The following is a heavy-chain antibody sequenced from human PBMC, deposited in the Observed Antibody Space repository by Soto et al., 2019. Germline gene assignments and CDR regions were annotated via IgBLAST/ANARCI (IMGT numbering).Heavy chain of an antibody. CDR2: ISSSSSYI. D-gene: IGHD1-26*01. J-gene: IGHJ3*02. CDR1: GFTFSSYS. CDR3: ARTQMGEWELPSHAFDI. Sequence: LRLSCAASGFTFSSYSMNWVRQAPGKGLEWVSSISSSSSYIYYADSVKGRFTISRDNAKNSLYLQMNSLRAEDTAVYYCARTQMGEWELPSHAFDIWGQGTMVTVS. V-gene: IGHV3-21*01.